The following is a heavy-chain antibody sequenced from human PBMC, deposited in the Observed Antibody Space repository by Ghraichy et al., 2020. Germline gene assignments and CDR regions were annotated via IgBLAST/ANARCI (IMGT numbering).Heavy chain of an antibody. CDR3: ARRPTDYYDSSGTFDY. CDR1: GGSISSSSYY. V-gene: IGHV4-39*01. Sequence: SETLSLTCTVSGGSISSSSYYWGWIRQPPGKGLAWIGNIDYSGTTYYNPSLKSRVTISVDTSKNQFSLELSSVTAADTAVYFCARRPTDYYDSSGTFDYWGQGTLVTVSS. D-gene: IGHD3-22*01. J-gene: IGHJ4*02. CDR2: IDYSGTT.